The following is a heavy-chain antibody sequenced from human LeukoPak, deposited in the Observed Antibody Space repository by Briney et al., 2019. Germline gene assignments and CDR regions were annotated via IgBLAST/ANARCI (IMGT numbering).Heavy chain of an antibody. CDR2: ISSSGSTI. Sequence: PGGSLRLSCAASGFTFSSYEMNWVRQAPGKGLEWVSYISSSGSTIYYADSVKGRFTISRDNAKNSLYLQMNSLRAEDTAVYYCARDGPQLYSSSGDYWGQGTLVTVSS. CDR1: GFTFSSYE. D-gene: IGHD6-13*01. V-gene: IGHV3-48*03. J-gene: IGHJ4*02. CDR3: ARDGPQLYSSSGDY.